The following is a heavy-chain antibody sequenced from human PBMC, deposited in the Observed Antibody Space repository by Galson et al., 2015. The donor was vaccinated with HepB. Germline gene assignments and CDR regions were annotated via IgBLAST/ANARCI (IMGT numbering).Heavy chain of an antibody. V-gene: IGHV3-30*04. CDR2: ISYDGSNK. J-gene: IGHJ6*02. CDR3: AKEYSSNNYYYYGMDV. D-gene: IGHD6-19*01. Sequence: SLRLSCAASGFTFSSYAMHWVRQAPGKGLEWVAVISYDGSNKYYADSVKGRFTISRDNSKNTLYLQMNSLRAEDTAVYYCAKEYSSNNYYYYGMDVWGQGTTVTVSS. CDR1: GFTFSSYA.